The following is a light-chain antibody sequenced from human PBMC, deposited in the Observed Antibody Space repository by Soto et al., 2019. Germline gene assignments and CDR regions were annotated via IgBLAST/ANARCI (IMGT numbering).Light chain of an antibody. V-gene: IGLV1-47*01. J-gene: IGLJ3*02. CDR1: SSNIGSTF. Sequence: QSVVTQPPSVSGTPGQRVTISCSGSSSNIGSTFVYWFQHLPGTAPKLLVYRSDQRPSGVPDRFSGSKSGTSASLAISGLRSEDEADYYCATWDVSLSGWVFGGGTKLTVL. CDR3: ATWDVSLSGWV. CDR2: RSD.